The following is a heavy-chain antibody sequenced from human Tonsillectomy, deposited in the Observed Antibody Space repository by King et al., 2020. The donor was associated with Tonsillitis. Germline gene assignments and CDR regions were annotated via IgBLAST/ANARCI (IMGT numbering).Heavy chain of an antibody. J-gene: IGHJ4*02. CDR3: AKDFWKLGTVDY. D-gene: IGHD1-1*01. Sequence: MHCVRQAPGKGLEWISGISGNSGNVAYADSVKGRFTIFRDNAKNSLYLQMSSLRPEDTAFYYCAKDFWKLGTVDYWGQGILVTVSS. CDR2: ISGNSGNV. V-gene: IGHV3-9*01.